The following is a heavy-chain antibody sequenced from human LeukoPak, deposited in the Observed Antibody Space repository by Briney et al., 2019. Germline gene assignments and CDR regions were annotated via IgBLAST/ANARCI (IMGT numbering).Heavy chain of an antibody. Sequence: ASVKASCKTSGNTFTTYYMHWVRQAPGQGLEWLGIVNPSGDSTTYAQKFQGRVTTTRDTSTSTVYMDLSSLRSEDTAVYYCARHDLGGRSPFDCWGQGTLVTVSS. CDR1: GNTFTTYY. D-gene: IGHD2-15*01. CDR3: ARHDLGGRSPFDC. CDR2: VNPSGDST. J-gene: IGHJ4*02. V-gene: IGHV1-46*01.